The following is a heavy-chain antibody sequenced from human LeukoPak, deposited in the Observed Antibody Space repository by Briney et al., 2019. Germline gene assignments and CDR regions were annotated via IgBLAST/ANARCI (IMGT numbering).Heavy chain of an antibody. CDR2: IFYSGST. D-gene: IGHD2-2*01. V-gene: IGHV4-59*04. Sequence: SETLSLTCTVSGGSISSYYWSWIRQPPGKGLEWIGNIFYSGSTYYSPSLRSRVTISLDTSKNQFSLKLSSVTAADTAVYYCARGRYHSLDAFDIWGQGTMVTVSS. CDR3: ARGRYHSLDAFDI. J-gene: IGHJ3*02. CDR1: GGSISSYY.